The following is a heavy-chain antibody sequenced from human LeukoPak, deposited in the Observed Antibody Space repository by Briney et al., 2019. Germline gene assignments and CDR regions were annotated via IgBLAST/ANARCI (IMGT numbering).Heavy chain of an antibody. V-gene: IGHV1-18*01. D-gene: IGHD3-10*01. J-gene: IGHJ6*03. CDR2: ISAYNGNS. CDR3: ARGFPMGAITAFYYYLDV. CDR1: GYTFTSFG. Sequence: ASVKVSCKASGYTFTSFGISWVRQAPGQGLEWMGWISAYNGNSDYAQQFQGRVTMTTDTSTTTAFMELGSLRSDDTAVYFCARGFPMGAITAFYYYLDVWGKGTTVTVSS.